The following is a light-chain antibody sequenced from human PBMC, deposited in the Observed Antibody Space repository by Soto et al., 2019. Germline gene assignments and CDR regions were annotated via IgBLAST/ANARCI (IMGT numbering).Light chain of an antibody. V-gene: IGKV1-5*03. CDR2: KAS. CDR1: QSVSGW. J-gene: IGKJ1*01. Sequence: DIQMTQSPSTPSASVGDRVTVTCRASQSVSGWLAWYQQKPGEAPKLLIYKASTLKSGVPSRFSGSGSGTEFTLTISSLQPDDFATYYCQHYNSYSEAFGQGAKVDIK. CDR3: QHYNSYSEA.